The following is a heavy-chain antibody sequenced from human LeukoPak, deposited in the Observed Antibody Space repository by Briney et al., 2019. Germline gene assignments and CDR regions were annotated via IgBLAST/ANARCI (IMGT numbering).Heavy chain of an antibody. CDR1: GGSFSGYY. J-gene: IGHJ4*02. Sequence: SETLSLTCAVYGGSFSGYYWSWIRQPPGKGLEWIGEINHSGSTNYNPSLKSRVTISVDTSKNQFSLKLSSVTAADTAVYYCARLSINYYDSSGYSDYWGQGTLVTVSS. CDR2: INHSGST. V-gene: IGHV4-34*01. CDR3: ARLSINYYDSSGYSDY. D-gene: IGHD3-22*01.